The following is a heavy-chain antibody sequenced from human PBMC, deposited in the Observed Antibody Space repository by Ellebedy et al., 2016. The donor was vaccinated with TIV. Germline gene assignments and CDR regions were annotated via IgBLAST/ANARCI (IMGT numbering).Heavy chain of an antibody. CDR1: GYIFISYN. CDR3: ARYISGSAFHD. V-gene: IGHV1-8*01. CDR2: MSPSGNT. J-gene: IGHJ4*02. Sequence: ASVKVSCXASGYIFISYNLNWVRQATGQGPEWMGWMSPSGNTGCAQKFLGRVTMSRDTSISTAYLELSSLRSDDTAVYYCARYISGSAFHDWGQGTLVTVSS. D-gene: IGHD5-18*01.